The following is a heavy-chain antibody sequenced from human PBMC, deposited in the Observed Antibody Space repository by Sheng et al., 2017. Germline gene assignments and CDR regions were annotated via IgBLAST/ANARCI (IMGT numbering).Heavy chain of an antibody. CDR2: IYHSGST. Sequence: QVQLQESGPGLVKPSETLSLTCAVSGYSISSGYYWGWIRQPPGKGLEWIGSIYHSGSTYYNPSLKSRVTISVDTSKNQFSLKLSSVTAADTAVYYCARVLLGTVTTGSSWFDPWGQGTLVTVSS. CDR3: ARVLLGTVTTGSSWFDP. V-gene: IGHV4-38-2*01. D-gene: IGHD4-17*01. J-gene: IGHJ5*02. CDR1: GYSISSGYY.